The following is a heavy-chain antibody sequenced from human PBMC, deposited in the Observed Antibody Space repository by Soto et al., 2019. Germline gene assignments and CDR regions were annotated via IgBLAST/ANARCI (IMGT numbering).Heavy chain of an antibody. CDR3: ARDMSGTAGLDY. J-gene: IGHJ4*02. V-gene: IGHV4-59*01. CDR2: IYYSGST. CDR1: GGSISSYY. D-gene: IGHD1-7*01. Sequence: ASETLSLTCTVSGGSISSYYWSWIRQPPGKGLEWIGYIYYSGSTNYNPSLKSRVTISVDTSKNQFSLKLSSVTAADTAVYYCARDMSGTAGLDYWGQGTLVTVSS.